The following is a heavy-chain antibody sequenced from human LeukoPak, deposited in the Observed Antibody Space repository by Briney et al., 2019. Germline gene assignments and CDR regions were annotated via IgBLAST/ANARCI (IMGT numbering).Heavy chain of an antibody. CDR2: IYTSGST. D-gene: IGHD4-23*01. V-gene: IGHV4-4*07. J-gene: IGHJ3*02. CDR3: ARVFRGVVTPTYAFDI. Sequence: SETLSLTCTVSGGSISSYYWSWIRRPAGKGLEWIGRIYTSGSTNYNPSLKRLVTISVDTSQNQSSLKLSSVTAADTAVYYCARVFRGVVTPTYAFDIWGQGTMVTVSS. CDR1: GGSISSYY.